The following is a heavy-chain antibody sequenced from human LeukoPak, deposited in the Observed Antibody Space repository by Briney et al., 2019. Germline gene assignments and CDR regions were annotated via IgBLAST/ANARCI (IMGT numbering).Heavy chain of an antibody. Sequence: SQTLSLTCTVSGGSISDGAYYWSWIRQHPGKGLEWIGYIYYSGNTYYNPSLKSRATISVDTSNNQLSLKLRSVTAADTAIYYCARDQGYDFWSGYSAYDHWGQGTLVTVSS. CDR3: ARDQGYDFWSGYSAYDH. CDR1: GGSISDGAYY. V-gene: IGHV4-31*03. CDR2: IYYSGNT. J-gene: IGHJ4*02. D-gene: IGHD3-3*01.